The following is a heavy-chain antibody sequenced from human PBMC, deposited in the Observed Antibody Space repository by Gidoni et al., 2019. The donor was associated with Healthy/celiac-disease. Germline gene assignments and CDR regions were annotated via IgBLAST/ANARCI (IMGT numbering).Heavy chain of an antibody. CDR3: ARGKWFGDQSGYFDY. D-gene: IGHD3-10*01. V-gene: IGHV4-61*02. J-gene: IGHJ4*02. CDR1: CGYISSGSYY. Sequence: QVQLQESGPGLVKPSQTLSLTFTVPCGYISSGSYYWSWIRQPAGKGLEWIGRIYTSGSTNYNPSLKSRVTISVYTSKNQYSLKLSSVTAADTAVYYCARGKWFGDQSGYFDYWGQGTLVTVSS. CDR2: IYTSGST.